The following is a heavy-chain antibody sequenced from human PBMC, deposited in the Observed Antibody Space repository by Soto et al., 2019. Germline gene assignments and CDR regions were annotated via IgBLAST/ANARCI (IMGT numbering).Heavy chain of an antibody. CDR3: ARQWLVQYYFDY. J-gene: IGHJ4*02. CDR2: IYYSGST. CDR1: GGSISSSSYY. D-gene: IGHD6-19*01. V-gene: IGHV4-39*01. Sequence: SETLSLTCTVSGGSISSSSYYWGWIRQPPGKGLEWIGSIYYSGSTYYNPSLKSRVTISVPTSKNQFSLKLSSVTAADTAVYYCARQWLVQYYFDYWGQGTLVTVSS.